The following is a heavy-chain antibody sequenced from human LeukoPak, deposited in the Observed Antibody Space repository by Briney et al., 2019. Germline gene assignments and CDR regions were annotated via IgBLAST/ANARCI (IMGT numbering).Heavy chain of an antibody. CDR2: IYSGTNT. CDR3: TRLGPYYFDS. D-gene: IGHD3-16*01. Sequence: GGSLRLSCAASGFIVSNKYMSWVRHAPGKGLEWVSVIYSGTNTYYADSVQGRFTISRDTSRNTLYLQMNSLRAEDTAVYYCTRLGPYYFDSWGQGTLVIVSS. J-gene: IGHJ4*02. CDR1: GFIVSNKY. V-gene: IGHV3-53*01.